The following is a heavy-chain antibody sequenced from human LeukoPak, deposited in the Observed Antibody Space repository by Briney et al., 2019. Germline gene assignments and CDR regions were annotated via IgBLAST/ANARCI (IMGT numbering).Heavy chain of an antibody. V-gene: IGHV4-34*01. J-gene: IGHJ4*02. D-gene: IGHD6-6*01. CDR3: AASRAARED. Sequence: PSETLSLTCAVYGGSFSGYYWSWIRQPPGKGLEWIGEINHSGSTNYNPSLKSRVTISVDTSKNQFYLKLSSVTAAAKGVYYCAASRAAREDWRQATLVTVSS. CDR1: GGSFSGYY. CDR2: INHSGST.